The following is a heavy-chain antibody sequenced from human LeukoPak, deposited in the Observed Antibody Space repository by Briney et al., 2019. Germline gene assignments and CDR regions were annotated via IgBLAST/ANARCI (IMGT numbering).Heavy chain of an antibody. J-gene: IGHJ5*02. Sequence: GGSLRLSCAASGFTFSRFSMNWVRQAPGKELEWVSSINSRSNDIYYADSVKGRFTISRDNAKNSLYLQMNSLRAEDTAVYYCAREGRAYRYSSSWYPTPSWFDPWGQGTLVTVSS. D-gene: IGHD6-13*01. CDR3: AREGRAYRYSSSWYPTPSWFDP. V-gene: IGHV3-21*06. CDR2: INSRSNDI. CDR1: GFTFSRFS.